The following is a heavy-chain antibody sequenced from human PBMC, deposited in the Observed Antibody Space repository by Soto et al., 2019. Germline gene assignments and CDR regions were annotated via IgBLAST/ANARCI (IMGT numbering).Heavy chain of an antibody. CDR3: ATFTFGRPFDT. J-gene: IGHJ3*02. V-gene: IGHV3-23*01. CDR2: ISGSGFST. CDR1: GFTFNTYA. Sequence: GGSLRLSCAASGFTFNTYAMSWVRQSPGQGLEWVSAISGSGFSTYYADSVKGRFSISSDSSKNTLFLQMNSLRADDTAVYFCATFTFGRPFDTWGQGTMVTVSS. D-gene: IGHD3-16*01.